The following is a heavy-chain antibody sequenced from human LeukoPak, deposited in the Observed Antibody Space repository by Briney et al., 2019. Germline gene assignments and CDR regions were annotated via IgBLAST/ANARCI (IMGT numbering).Heavy chain of an antibody. CDR2: INWNGGST. D-gene: IGHD6-6*01. CDR1: GFTFDDYD. CDR3: AVLIEYSSSSSPPN. J-gene: IGHJ4*02. Sequence: SGGSLRLSCAASGFTFDDYDMNWVRQAPGKGLEGVSGINWNGGSTGYADSVKGRFTISRDNAKNSLYLQMNSLRAEDTALYYCAVLIEYSSSSSPPNWGQGTLVTVSS. V-gene: IGHV3-20*04.